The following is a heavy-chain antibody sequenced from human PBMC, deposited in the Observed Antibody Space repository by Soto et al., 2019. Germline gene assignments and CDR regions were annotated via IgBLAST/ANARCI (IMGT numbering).Heavy chain of an antibody. J-gene: IGHJ1*01. CDR3: ARGGSGGSEFFLH. CDR2: IYYSGST. CDR1: GVSISSGDYY. V-gene: IGHV4-30-4*02. D-gene: IGHD6-19*01. Sequence: PSEPLSLTCTVSGVSISSGDYYWSRVRQPPGKGLEWIGYIYYSGSTYDNPSLKSRVTILVDTSKNHFSLKLSRLTSEDTAVYFCARGGSGGSEFFLHWGQGSLVTVSS.